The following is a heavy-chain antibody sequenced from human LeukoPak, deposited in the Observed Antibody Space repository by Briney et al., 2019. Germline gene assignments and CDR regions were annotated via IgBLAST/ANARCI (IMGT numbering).Heavy chain of an antibody. V-gene: IGHV4-38-2*02. CDR1: GYSISSGYY. D-gene: IGHD5-12*01. J-gene: IGHJ4*02. CDR2: IYHSEST. Sequence: SETLSLTCTVSGYSISSGYYWGWIRQPPGKGLEWTGNIYHSESTYYNPSLKSRVTISVDTSKNQFSLMLTSVTAADTAVYYCTRDSSAYDWFYDYWGQGTLVTVSS. CDR3: TRDSSAYDWFYDY.